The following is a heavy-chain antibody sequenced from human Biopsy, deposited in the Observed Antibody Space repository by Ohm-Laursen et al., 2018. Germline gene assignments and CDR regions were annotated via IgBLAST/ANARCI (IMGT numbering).Heavy chain of an antibody. CDR1: GGSISGYH. Sequence: GALSLTWSVSGGSISGYHWSWIRKSPGKGLEWLAYISYTGGITSNPSLNGRATMSLDTSKNQFSLRLIYVTAADTAVYYCARMPHFDYWGQGILVTVSS. V-gene: IGHV4-59*01. CDR2: ISYTGGI. D-gene: IGHD2-2*01. CDR3: ARMPHFDY. J-gene: IGHJ4*02.